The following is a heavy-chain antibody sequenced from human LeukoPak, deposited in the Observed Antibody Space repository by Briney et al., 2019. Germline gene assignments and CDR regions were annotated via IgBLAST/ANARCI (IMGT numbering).Heavy chain of an antibody. V-gene: IGHV4-4*07. J-gene: IGHJ6*03. Sequence: SETLSLTCTVSGGSISSYYWSWIRQPAGKGLEWIGRIYTSGSTNYNPSLKSRVTMSVDTSKNQFSLKLSSVTAADTAVYYCARDRGSITIFGVEPYMDVWDKGTTVTVSS. CDR2: IYTSGST. D-gene: IGHD3-3*01. CDR3: ARDRGSITIFGVEPYMDV. CDR1: GGSISSYY.